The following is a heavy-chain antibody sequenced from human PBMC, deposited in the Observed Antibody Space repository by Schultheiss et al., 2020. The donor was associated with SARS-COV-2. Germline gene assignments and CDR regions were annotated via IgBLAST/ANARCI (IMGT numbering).Heavy chain of an antibody. J-gene: IGHJ6*02. CDR3: ARSTVAGVYYYGMDV. V-gene: IGHV3-33*08. CDR1: GFTVSSNY. CDR2: IWYDGSNK. Sequence: GGSLRLSCAASGFTVSSNYMSWVRQAPGKGLEWVAVIWYDGSNKYYADSVKGRFTISRDNSKNTLSLQMNSLRAEDTAVYYCARSTVAGVYYYGMDVWGQGTTVTVSS. D-gene: IGHD6-19*01.